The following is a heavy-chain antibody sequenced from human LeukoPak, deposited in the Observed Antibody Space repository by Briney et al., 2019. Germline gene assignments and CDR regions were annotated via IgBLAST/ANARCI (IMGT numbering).Heavy chain of an antibody. D-gene: IGHD1-26*01. CDR1: GFTFSSYG. V-gene: IGHV3-23*01. CDR3: ARGGGTDY. Sequence: GGTLRLSCAASGFTFSSYGMSWGRQAPGQGLEWVSAISGSGGSTYYADSVKGRFTISRDNSKNTLYLQMNSLRAEDTAVYYCARGGGTDYWGQGTLVTVSS. CDR2: ISGSGGST. J-gene: IGHJ4*02.